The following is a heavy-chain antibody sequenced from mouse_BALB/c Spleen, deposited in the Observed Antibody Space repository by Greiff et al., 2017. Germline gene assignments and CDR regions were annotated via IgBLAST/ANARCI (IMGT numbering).Heavy chain of an antibody. J-gene: IGHJ2*01. CDR3: ARWGRQLSLDY. V-gene: IGHV1S135*01. CDR2: IDPYNGGT. Sequence: LQESGPELGKPGASVKISCKASGYSFTGYNMYWVKQSHRKSLEWIGYIDPYNGGTSYNQKSKGKATLTVDKSSSTAYMHLNSLTSEDSAIYYCARWGRQLSLDYWGQGTTLTVSS. D-gene: IGHD4-1*02. CDR1: GYSFTGYN.